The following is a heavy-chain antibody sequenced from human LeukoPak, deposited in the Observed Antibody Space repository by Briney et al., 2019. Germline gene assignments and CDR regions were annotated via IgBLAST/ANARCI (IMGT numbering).Heavy chain of an antibody. J-gene: IGHJ4*02. CDR1: GGTFSSYA. Sequence: ASVKVSCKASGGTFSSYAISWVRQAPGQGLEWMGWISAHDGTRNYALKHEDRVTMTTDTFTSTAHMELRGLRSDDTAVYYCARRSTLYSSGRFYFDYWGQGTLVTGSS. D-gene: IGHD6-19*01. V-gene: IGHV1-18*01. CDR2: ISAHDGTR. CDR3: ARRSTLYSSGRFYFDY.